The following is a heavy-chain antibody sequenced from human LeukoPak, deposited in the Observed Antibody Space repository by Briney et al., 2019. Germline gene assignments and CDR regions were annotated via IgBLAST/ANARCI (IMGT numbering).Heavy chain of an antibody. CDR1: GFTVSSNY. Sequence: GGSLRLSCAASGFTVSSNYMSWVRQAPGKGLEWVSVIYSGGSTYYADSVKGRFTISRDNAKNSLYLQMNSLRAEDTAVYYCAREYDILTGEKYFDYWGQGTLVTVSS. CDR3: AREYDILTGEKYFDY. CDR2: IYSGGST. V-gene: IGHV3-66*01. D-gene: IGHD3-9*01. J-gene: IGHJ4*02.